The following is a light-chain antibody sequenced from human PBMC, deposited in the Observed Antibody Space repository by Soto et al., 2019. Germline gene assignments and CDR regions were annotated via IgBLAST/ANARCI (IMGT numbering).Light chain of an antibody. CDR3: QHLRT. V-gene: IGKV1-5*01. CDR2: DAS. J-gene: IGKJ1*01. Sequence: DIQMTQSPSTLSASIGDRVTITCRASQNINNRIAWYQQKPGKAPKFLIYDASTLERGVPSRFSGSGFGTEFSLTISSLKPDDFGSYYCQHLRTCGQATKV. CDR1: QNINNR.